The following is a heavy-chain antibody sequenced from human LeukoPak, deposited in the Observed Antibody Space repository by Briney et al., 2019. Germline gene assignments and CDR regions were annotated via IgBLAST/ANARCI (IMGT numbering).Heavy chain of an antibody. V-gene: IGHV3-30*18. CDR1: GFTFSSYG. CDR2: ISYDGSNK. D-gene: IGHD3-22*01. Sequence: PGGSLRLSCAASGFTFSSYGMHWVRQAPGRGLEWVAVISYDGSNKYYADSVKGRFTISRDNSKNTLYLQMNSLRAEDTAVYYCANLPFYDSSGYGDYWGQGTLVTVSS. CDR3: ANLPFYDSSGYGDY. J-gene: IGHJ4*02.